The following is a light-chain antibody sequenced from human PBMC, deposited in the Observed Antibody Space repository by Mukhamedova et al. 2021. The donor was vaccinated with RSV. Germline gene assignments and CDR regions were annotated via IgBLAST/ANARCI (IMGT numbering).Light chain of an antibody. Sequence: MGSYLAWYQQKPGKAPELLIYYASTLRTGVPSRFSGSGSGTEFSLTIDSLQPEDFATYYCQHHNISSRSFGQGTRLEI. J-gene: IGKJ2*01. CDR2: YAS. CDR3: QHHNISSRS. V-gene: IGKV1-9*01. CDR1: MGSY.